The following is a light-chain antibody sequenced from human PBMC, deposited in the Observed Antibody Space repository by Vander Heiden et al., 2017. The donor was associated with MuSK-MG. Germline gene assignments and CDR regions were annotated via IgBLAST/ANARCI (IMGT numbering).Light chain of an antibody. CDR1: QSVLSSSNNKNY. CDR3: QQYQSPPWT. J-gene: IGKJ1*01. Sequence: DIVMNQSPDSLAMSLGERATINCKSSQSVLSSSNNKNYLAWYQQKPGQPPKLLIYWASTRESGVPDRFSGSGSGTDFTLTISSLQAEDVAVYYCQQYQSPPWTFGQRTKVEIK. V-gene: IGKV4-1*01. CDR2: WAS.